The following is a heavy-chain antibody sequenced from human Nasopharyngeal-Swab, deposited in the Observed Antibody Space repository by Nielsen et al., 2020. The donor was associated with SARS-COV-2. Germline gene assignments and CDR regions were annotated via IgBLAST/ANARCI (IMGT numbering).Heavy chain of an antibody. CDR3: AKAHCSSTSCYHRGGPMDV. CDR2: ISGDGGST. V-gene: IGHV3-43*02. D-gene: IGHD2-2*01. J-gene: IGHJ6*03. Sequence: VRQAPGKGLEWVSLISGDGGSTYYADSVKGRFTISRDNSKNSLYLQMNSLRTEDTALYYCAKAHCSSTSCYHRGGPMDVWGKGTTVTV.